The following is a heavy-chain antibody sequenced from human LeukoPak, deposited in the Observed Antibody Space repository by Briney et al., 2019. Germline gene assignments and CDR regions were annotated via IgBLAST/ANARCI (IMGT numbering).Heavy chain of an antibody. CDR3: ARFHNDYGDYVFDY. D-gene: IGHD4-17*01. CDR2: IYTSGST. J-gene: IGHJ4*02. V-gene: IGHV4-4*07. CDR1: GGSISSYY. Sequence: PSETLSLTCTVSGGSISSYYWSWIRQPAGKGLEWIGRIYTSGSTNYNPSLKSRVTMSVDTSKNQFFLKLSSVTAADTAVYYCARFHNDYGDYVFDYWGQGTLVTVSS.